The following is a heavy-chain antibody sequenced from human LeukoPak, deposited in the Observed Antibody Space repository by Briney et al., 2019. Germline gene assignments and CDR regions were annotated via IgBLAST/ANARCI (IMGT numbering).Heavy chain of an antibody. CDR2: INSDGSST. Sequence: GGSLRLSCAASGFTFSSYWMHWVRQAPGKGLVWVSRINSDGSSTSYADSVKGRFTISRDNAKNTLYLQMNSLRAEDTAVYYCARASGIDWYFDLWGRGTLSLSPQ. CDR3: ARASGIDWYFDL. D-gene: IGHD1-26*01. CDR1: GFTFSSYW. J-gene: IGHJ2*01. V-gene: IGHV3-74*01.